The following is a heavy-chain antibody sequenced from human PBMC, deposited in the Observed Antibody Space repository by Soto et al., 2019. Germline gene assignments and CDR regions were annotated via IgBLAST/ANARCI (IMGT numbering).Heavy chain of an antibody. CDR3: AKSGSSGWYGWFDP. CDR1: GFSLRTSGVG. Sequence: SGPTLVNPTHTLTLTCIFSGFSLRTSGVGVGWNRQPPGKALEWLGFIYWNDDKRYSPSLKSRLTITKDTSKNQVVLTMTNMDPVGTATYYCAKSGSSGWYGWFDPWGQGTLVTVS. CDR2: IYWNDDK. V-gene: IGHV2-5*01. J-gene: IGHJ5*02. D-gene: IGHD6-19*01.